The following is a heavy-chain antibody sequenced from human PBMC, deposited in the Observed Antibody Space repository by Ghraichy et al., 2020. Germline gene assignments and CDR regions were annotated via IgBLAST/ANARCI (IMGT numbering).Heavy chain of an antibody. CDR1: GGSISNYY. J-gene: IGHJ4*02. CDR2: IYYSGST. Sequence: SETLSLTCTVSGGSISNYYWSWIRQPPGKGLEWIGYIYYSGSTNYNPSLKSRVTISVDTSKNQFSLKLSSVTAADTAVYYCARDGSNFDYWGQGTLVTVSS. V-gene: IGHV4-59*01. CDR3: ARDGSNFDY.